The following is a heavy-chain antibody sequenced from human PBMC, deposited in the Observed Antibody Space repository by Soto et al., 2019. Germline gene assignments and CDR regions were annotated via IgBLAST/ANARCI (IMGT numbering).Heavy chain of an antibody. Sequence: GGSLRLSCAASGFTVSSNYMSWVRQAPGKGLEWVSVIYSGGSTYYADSVKGRFTISRDNSKNTLYLQMNSLRAEDTAVYYCAKDLAVAGPDDYWGQGTLVTVSS. J-gene: IGHJ4*02. D-gene: IGHD6-19*01. V-gene: IGHV3-53*01. CDR3: AKDLAVAGPDDY. CDR2: IYSGGST. CDR1: GFTVSSNY.